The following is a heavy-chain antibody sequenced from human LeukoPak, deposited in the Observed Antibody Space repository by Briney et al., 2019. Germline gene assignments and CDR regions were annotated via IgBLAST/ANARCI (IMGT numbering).Heavy chain of an antibody. D-gene: IGHD1-26*01. V-gene: IGHV4-39*01. J-gene: IGHJ3*02. Sequence: SSETLSLTCSVSGGSMSGISYYWGWIRQPPGKGLEWIGSMYHSGMTYYNPSLKSRVTMSVDTSKNQFSLKLSSVTATDTAVYYCARSRREWGLDAFHTWGQGTMVTVSS. CDR2: MYHSGMT. CDR3: ARSRREWGLDAFHT. CDR1: GGSMSGISYY.